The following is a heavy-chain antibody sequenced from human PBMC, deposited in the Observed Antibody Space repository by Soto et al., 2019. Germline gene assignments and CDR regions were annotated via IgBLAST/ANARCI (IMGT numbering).Heavy chain of an antibody. J-gene: IGHJ5*02. CDR2: ISGSGGST. V-gene: IGHV3-23*01. D-gene: IGHD6-13*01. CDR3: AKDRGIAALVAWFDP. CDR1: GFTFSSYA. Sequence: GGSLRLSCAASGFTFSSYAMSWVRQAPGKGLEWVSAISGSGGSTYYADSVKGRFTISRDNSKNTLYLQMNSLRAEDTSVYYCAKDRGIAALVAWFDPWGQGTLVTVSS.